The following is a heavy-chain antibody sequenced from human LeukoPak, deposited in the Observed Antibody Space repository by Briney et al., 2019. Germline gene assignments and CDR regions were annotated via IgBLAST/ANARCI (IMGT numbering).Heavy chain of an antibody. Sequence: GGSLRLSCAASGFTFSSYAMSWVRQAPGKGLEWVSAISGSGGSTYYADSVKGRFTISRDNSKNTLYLQMNSLRAEDTAVYYCAKAYLTYCSSTSCTLDYWGQGTLVTVSS. CDR2: ISGSGGST. V-gene: IGHV3-23*01. CDR1: GFTFSSYA. CDR3: AKAYLTYCSSTSCTLDY. J-gene: IGHJ4*02. D-gene: IGHD2-2*01.